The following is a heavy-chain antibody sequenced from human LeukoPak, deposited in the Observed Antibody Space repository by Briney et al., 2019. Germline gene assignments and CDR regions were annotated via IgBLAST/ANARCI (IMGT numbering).Heavy chain of an antibody. J-gene: IGHJ4*02. V-gene: IGHV1-69*04. Sequence: GGSLRLSCGGSGFTFSSYAMSWVRQAPGQGLEWMGRIIPILGIANYAQKFQGRVTITADKSTSTAYMELSSLRSEDTAVYYCAVVRYQAPFWYYFDYWGQGTLVTVSS. CDR1: GFTFSSYA. CDR2: IIPILGIA. D-gene: IGHD2-2*01. CDR3: AVVRYQAPFWYYFDY.